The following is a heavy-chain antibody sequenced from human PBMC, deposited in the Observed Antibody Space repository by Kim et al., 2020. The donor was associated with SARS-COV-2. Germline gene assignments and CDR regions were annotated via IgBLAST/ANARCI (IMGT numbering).Heavy chain of an antibody. Sequence: GGSLRLSCAASGFTFSSYAMSWVRQAPGKGLEWVSGISGSGGSTYYADSVKGRFTISRDNSKNTLYLQMNSLRAEDTAVYYCAKLTNYYDSSGYQYYYYYYGMDVWGPGTTVTVSS. D-gene: IGHD3-22*01. CDR3: AKLTNYYDSSGYQYYYYYYGMDV. CDR2: ISGSGGST. CDR1: GFTFSSYA. J-gene: IGHJ6*02. V-gene: IGHV3-23*01.